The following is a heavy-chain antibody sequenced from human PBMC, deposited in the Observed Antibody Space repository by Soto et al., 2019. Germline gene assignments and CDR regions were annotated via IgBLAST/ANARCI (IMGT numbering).Heavy chain of an antibody. V-gene: IGHV4-59*08. CDR2: IYHAGNT. CDR1: GDSITAYY. Sequence: QVQLQESGPGLVKDSETLSLTCSVSGDSITAYYWSWIRQSPGKCLEWVGYIYHAGNTNNNPSLRVRVTMSVDTSSNRFSLKLTSVTAADTAIYYGERLTYYFHHWGQGTLVTVSS. J-gene: IGHJ4*02. CDR3: ERLTYYFHH.